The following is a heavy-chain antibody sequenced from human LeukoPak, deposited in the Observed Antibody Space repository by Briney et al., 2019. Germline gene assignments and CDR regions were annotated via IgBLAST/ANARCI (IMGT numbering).Heavy chain of an antibody. CDR1: GFTFSSYA. CDR2: ISGSGDKR. V-gene: IGHV3-23*01. CDR3: AKPARTDYADY. D-gene: IGHD1-14*01. J-gene: IGHJ4*02. Sequence: PGGSLRLSCAASGFTFSSYAMNWVRQVPGKGLEWVSSISGSGDKRYYADSVKGRFTISRDNSKNTLYLQMNRLRAEDTAVYYCAKPARTDYADYWGQGAQVTVSS.